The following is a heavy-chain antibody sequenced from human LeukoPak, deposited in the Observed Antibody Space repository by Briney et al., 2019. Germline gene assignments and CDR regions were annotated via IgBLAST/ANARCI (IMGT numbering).Heavy chain of an antibody. CDR3: ARVPQRFDP. CDR1: GGSFSGYY. CDR2: INHSGST. V-gene: IGHV4-34*01. D-gene: IGHD6-13*01. J-gene: IGHJ5*02. Sequence: SETLSLTCAVYGGSFSGYYWSWIRQPPGKGLEWIGEINHSGSTNYNPSLKSRATISVDTSKNQFSLKLSSVTAADTAVYYCARVPQRFDPWGQGTLVTVSS.